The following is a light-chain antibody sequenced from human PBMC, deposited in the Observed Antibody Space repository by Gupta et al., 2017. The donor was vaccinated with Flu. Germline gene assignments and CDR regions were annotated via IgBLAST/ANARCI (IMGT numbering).Light chain of an antibody. CDR3: QQYSFFWT. CDR2: QAS. CDR1: QNIKTA. J-gene: IGKJ1*01. Sequence: IQMTQSLSTLSASVGDRITITCRASQNIKTALAWYQQKPGKAPKLLIYQASDLQSGVPSRFSGSGSGTECTLAISSLKPDDFATYYCQQYSFFWTFGQGTMVEI. V-gene: IGKV1-5*03.